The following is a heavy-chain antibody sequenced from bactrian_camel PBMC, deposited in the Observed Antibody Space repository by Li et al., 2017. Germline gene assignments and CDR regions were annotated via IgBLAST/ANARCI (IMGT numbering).Heavy chain of an antibody. D-gene: IGHD4*01. J-gene: IGHJ6*01. Sequence: VQLVESGGGSVQAGGSLRLFCAASGITFSNYYVTWVRQVPEKGLEWVARVKSIDTTTVYADSVKGRFTISRDNAKNMVYLHMTSLKPEDTGVYYCVRDYKSGDYRDDFGYWGQGTQVTVS. V-gene: IGHV3S40*01. CDR3: VRDYKSGDYRDDFGY. CDR1: GITFSNYY. CDR2: VKSIDTTT.